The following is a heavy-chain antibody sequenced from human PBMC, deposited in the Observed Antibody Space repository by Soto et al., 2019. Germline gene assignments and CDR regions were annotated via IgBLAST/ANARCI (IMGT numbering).Heavy chain of an antibody. CDR2: ISNDGTST. J-gene: IGHJ6*02. CDR1: GFSFSSYW. CDR3: AREGYYGSGSYYGDGMDV. Sequence: EVHLVESGGGLVQPGGSLRLSCAASGFSFSSYWMHWVRQAPGKRLVWVSRISNDGTSTNYADSVKGRFTISRDNAKNTLYLQMNSLRAEDTAVYYCAREGYYGSGSYYGDGMDVWGQGTTVTVSS. D-gene: IGHD3-10*01. V-gene: IGHV3-74*01.